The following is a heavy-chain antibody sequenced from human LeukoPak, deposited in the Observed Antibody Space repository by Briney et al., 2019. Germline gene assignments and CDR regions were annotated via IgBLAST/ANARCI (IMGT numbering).Heavy chain of an antibody. V-gene: IGHV3-72*01. J-gene: IGHJ4*02. CDR2: IRNKANTYTT. D-gene: IGHD5-12*01. CDR1: GFTFSSFW. CDR3: ARGRGYTGYVDY. Sequence: GGSLRLSCTASGFTFSSFWMTWVRQAPGRGLEWVGRIRNKANTYTTEYAASVKGRFTISRDDSQNSLYLQLSSLKSEDTAIYYCARGRGYTGYVDYWGQGTLVSISS.